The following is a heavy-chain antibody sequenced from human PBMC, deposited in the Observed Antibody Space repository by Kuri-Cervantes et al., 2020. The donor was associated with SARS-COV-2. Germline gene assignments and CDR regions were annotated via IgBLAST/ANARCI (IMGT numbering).Heavy chain of an antibody. J-gene: IGHJ4*02. V-gene: IGHV4-59*01. CDR3: ARWPSWSGSIDY. D-gene: IGHD3-3*01. Sequence: GSLRRYCPISGGSISSYYWSWIRQPPGKGLEWIGYIYYSGRTNYNPSLKCRVTISVDTSKNQFSLKLSSVTAADTAVYYCARWPSWSGSIDYWGPGTLVTVSS. CDR2: IYYSGRT. CDR1: GGSISSYY.